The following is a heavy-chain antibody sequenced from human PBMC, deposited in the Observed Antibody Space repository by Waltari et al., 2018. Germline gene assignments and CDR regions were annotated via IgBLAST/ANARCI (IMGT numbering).Heavy chain of an antibody. CDR2: ISWNSGSI. J-gene: IGHJ3*02. V-gene: IGHV3-9*03. Sequence: EVQLVESGGGLVQPGRPLRLSCAASGFTFDDYAMHWVRQAPGKGLEWVSGISWNSGSIGYADSVKGRFTISRDNAKNSLYLQMNSLRAEDMALYYCAKDIMGDRGHWIAGLDIWGQGTMVTVSS. CDR3: AKDIMGDRGHWIAGLDI. CDR1: GFTFDDYA. D-gene: IGHD1-26*01.